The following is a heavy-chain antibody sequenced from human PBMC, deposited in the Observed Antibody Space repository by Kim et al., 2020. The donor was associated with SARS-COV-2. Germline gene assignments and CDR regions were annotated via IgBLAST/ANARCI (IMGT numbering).Heavy chain of an antibody. V-gene: IGHV3-7*03. CDR3: ARSAGEY. D-gene: IGHD3-16*01. J-gene: IGHJ4*02. Sequence: GGSLRLSCAVSGFSFNDYWMTWVRQTAGMGLEWVANTNPDGSGKYYVDSVKGRFTISRDNAKNSLHLQMDSLRAEDTAVYYCARSAGEYWGQGALVTVSS. CDR2: TNPDGSGK. CDR1: GFSFNDYW.